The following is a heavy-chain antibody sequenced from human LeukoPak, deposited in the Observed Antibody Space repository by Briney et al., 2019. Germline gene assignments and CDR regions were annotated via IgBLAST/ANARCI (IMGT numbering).Heavy chain of an antibody. CDR2: IYYSGST. CDR1: GGSISSYY. D-gene: IGHD3-10*01. CDR3: ARGITMVRGVIAHFDY. J-gene: IGHJ4*02. Sequence: SETLSLTCTVSGGSISSYYWSWIRQPPGKGLEWIGYIYYSGSTNHNPSLKSRVTISVDTSKNQFSLKLSSVTAADTAVYYCARGITMVRGVIAHFDYWGQGTLVTVSS. V-gene: IGHV4-59*01.